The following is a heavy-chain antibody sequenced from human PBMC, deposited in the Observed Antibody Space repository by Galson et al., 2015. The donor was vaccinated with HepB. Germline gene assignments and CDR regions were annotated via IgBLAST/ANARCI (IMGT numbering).Heavy chain of an antibody. V-gene: IGHV4-30-4*07. D-gene: IGHD2-15*01. CDR1: GGSINSGVYS. Sequence: TLSLTCAVSGGSINSGVYSWSWIRQPPGKGLEWIGHIYYSGTTYYNPSLKSRLTISVDTSKNQFSLSLTSVTAADTAVYYCARYCSGGRCYEGLGKGNAFDIWGQGTMVTVSS. CDR2: IYYSGTT. J-gene: IGHJ3*02. CDR3: ARYCSGGRCYEGLGKGNAFDI.